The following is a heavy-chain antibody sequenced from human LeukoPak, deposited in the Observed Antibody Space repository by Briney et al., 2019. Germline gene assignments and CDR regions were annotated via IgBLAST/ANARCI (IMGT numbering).Heavy chain of an antibody. CDR3: ARSGGSGRASGTTLGAFDI. D-gene: IGHD2/OR15-2a*01. CDR1: GGSISSYY. J-gene: IGHJ3*02. V-gene: IGHV4-59*01. CDR2: IYYSGST. Sequence: SETLSLTCTVSGGSISSYYWSWIRQPPGKGLEWIGYIYYSGSTNYNPALQSRVAISVDTSKNQFSLKLTSVPAAGTAVYYCARSGGSGRASGTTLGAFDIWGQGTMVTVSS.